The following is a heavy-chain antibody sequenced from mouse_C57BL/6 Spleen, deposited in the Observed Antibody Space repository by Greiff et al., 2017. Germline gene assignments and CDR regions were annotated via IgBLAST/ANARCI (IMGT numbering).Heavy chain of an antibody. Sequence: QVQLKQSGAELVKPGASVKISCKASGYAFSSYWMNWVKQRPGKGLEWIGQIYPGDGDTNYNGKFKGKDTLTADKSSSTAYMQLSSLTSEDSAVYVCARWGDYEDYAMDYWGQGTSVTVSS. J-gene: IGHJ4*01. CDR3: ARWGDYEDYAMDY. D-gene: IGHD2-4*01. CDR2: IYPGDGDT. V-gene: IGHV1-80*01. CDR1: GYAFSSYW.